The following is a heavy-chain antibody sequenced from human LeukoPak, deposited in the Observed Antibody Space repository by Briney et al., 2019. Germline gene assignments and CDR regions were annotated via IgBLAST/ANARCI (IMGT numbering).Heavy chain of an antibody. V-gene: IGHV4-59*01. CDR3: ARRDYATFDY. CDR1: GGSISSYY. J-gene: IGHJ4*02. D-gene: IGHD3-16*01. Sequence: SETLSLTCTVSGGSISSYYWSWIRQPPGKGLEWIGYISYSGSTNYNPSLKSRVTISVDTSRNQFSLKLSSVTAADTAVYYCARRDYATFDYWGQGSLVTVSS. CDR2: ISYSGST.